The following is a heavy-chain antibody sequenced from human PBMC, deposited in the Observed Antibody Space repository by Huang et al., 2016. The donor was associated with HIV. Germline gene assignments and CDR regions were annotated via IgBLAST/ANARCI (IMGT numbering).Heavy chain of an antibody. V-gene: IGHV1-69*13. D-gene: IGHD3-22*01. Sequence: QVQLVQSGAEVKTVGSSVKVSCKASGGTFSNYAISWVRLAPGHGIEWMGGIIPIFGTANFAQKFQGRVTITADGSTSTAYLELSSLRSEDTAVYFCARQLYDNTGYLMGARLHDWGQGTLVTVSS. CDR2: IIPIFGTA. J-gene: IGHJ4*02. CDR3: ARQLYDNTGYLMGARLHD. CDR1: GGTFSNYA.